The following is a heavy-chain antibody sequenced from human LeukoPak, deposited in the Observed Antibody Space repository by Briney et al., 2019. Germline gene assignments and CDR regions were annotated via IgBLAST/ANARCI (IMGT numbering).Heavy chain of an antibody. V-gene: IGHV1-2*02. D-gene: IGHD2-15*01. Sequence: ASVKVSCKASGYTLTGYYMHWVRQAPGQGLEWMGWINPNSGGTNYAQKFQGRVTMTRDTSISTAYMELSRLRSDDTAVYYCARVRKKYCSGGSCYASDYWGQGTLVTVSS. CDR1: GYTLTGYY. CDR2: INPNSGGT. CDR3: ARVRKKYCSGGSCYASDY. J-gene: IGHJ4*02.